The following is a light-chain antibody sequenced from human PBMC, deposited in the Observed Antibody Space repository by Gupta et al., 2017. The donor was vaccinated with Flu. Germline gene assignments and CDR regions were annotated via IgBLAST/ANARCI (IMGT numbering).Light chain of an antibody. CDR2: DAS. CDR3: QQRSYWPLT. V-gene: IGKV3-11*01. Sequence: EIVLTQSPATLSLSPGERATLSCRASQSVSSYLAWYQQKPGQAPRLLIYDASNRATGIPPRFSGSGSGTDFTLTISSLEPEDFAVYYCQQRSYWPLTFGGGTKIEIK. CDR1: QSVSSY. J-gene: IGKJ4*01.